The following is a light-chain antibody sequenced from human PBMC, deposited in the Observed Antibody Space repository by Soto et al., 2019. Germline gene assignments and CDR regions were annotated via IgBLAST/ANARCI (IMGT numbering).Light chain of an antibody. V-gene: IGKV3D-15*01. J-gene: IGKJ1*01. Sequence: IVMTQSPATLSVPPGERATLSCRASQSVSTNFAWYQQRPGQAPRLLIYGISKRATDIPDRFSGSGSGTEFTLTISSLQPEDFATYYCQQYNDWPLTFGQGTKVDIK. CDR3: QQYNDWPLT. CDR1: QSVSTN. CDR2: GIS.